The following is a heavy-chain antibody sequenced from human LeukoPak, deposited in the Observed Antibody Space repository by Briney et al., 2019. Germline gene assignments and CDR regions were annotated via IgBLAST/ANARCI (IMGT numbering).Heavy chain of an antibody. Sequence: KPGESLRISCQGFGYPFTTSWIGWVRQLPGKGLEWTAIIYAGNSDAKYSPSIQGQVSISTDRSISTAYLHWSSLKASDTAIYYCAIINHPDGRVYWGQGTLVTISS. CDR3: AIINHPDGRVY. J-gene: IGHJ4*02. V-gene: IGHV5-51*01. D-gene: IGHD5-24*01. CDR2: IYAGNSDA. CDR1: GYPFTTSW.